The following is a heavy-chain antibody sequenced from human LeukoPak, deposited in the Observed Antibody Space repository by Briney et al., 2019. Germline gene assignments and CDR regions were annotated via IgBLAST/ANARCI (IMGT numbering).Heavy chain of an antibody. D-gene: IGHD6-19*01. CDR1: GGTFSSYA. Sequence: GASVKVSCKASGGTFSSYAISWVRQAPGQGLEWMGRIIPIFGTANYAQKFQGRVTITADKSTSTAYMELSSLRSEDTAVYYCAVSLRGWYGGFDYWGRGTVVTVSS. V-gene: IGHV1-69*06. CDR2: IIPIFGTA. J-gene: IGHJ4*02. CDR3: AVSLRGWYGGFDY.